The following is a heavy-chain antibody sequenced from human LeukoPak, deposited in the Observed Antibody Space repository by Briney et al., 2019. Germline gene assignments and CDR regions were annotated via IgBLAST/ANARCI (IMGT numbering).Heavy chain of an antibody. D-gene: IGHD4-23*01. Sequence: PSETLSLTCTVSGGSINSYYWSWIRQPAGKGLEWIGRIYSSGSANYNPSLKSRVSMSVDTSKNQFSLKLTSVTAADTAVYYCARGGKATVVTMWGQGILVTVSS. CDR3: ARGGKATVVTM. CDR2: IYSSGSA. V-gene: IGHV4-4*07. J-gene: IGHJ4*02. CDR1: GGSINSYY.